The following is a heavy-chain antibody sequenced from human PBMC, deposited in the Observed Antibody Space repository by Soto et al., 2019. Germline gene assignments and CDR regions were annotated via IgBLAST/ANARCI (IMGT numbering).Heavy chain of an antibody. CDR3: SRDKYNFDHSGYSGSDS. CDR1: GFTFGDYA. D-gene: IGHD3-22*01. J-gene: IGHJ4*02. V-gene: IGHV3-49*03. Sequence: GGSLRLSCTASGFTFGDYAVSWFRQAPGKGLEWVGFIRSKVHGGTTEYAASVQGRFTISRDDSKSTAYLQMDSLKTEDTAVYYCSRDKYNFDHSGYSGSDSWGQATLVTVSS. CDR2: IRSKVHGGTT.